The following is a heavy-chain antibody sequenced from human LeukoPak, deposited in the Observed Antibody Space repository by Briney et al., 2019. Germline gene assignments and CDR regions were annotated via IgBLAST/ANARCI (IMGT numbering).Heavy chain of an antibody. CDR1: GFTFSSYG. CDR2: ISYDGSNK. Sequence: GGSLRLSCAASGFTFSSYGMHWVRQAPGKGLEWVAVISYDGSNKYYADSVKGRFTISRDNSKNTLYLQMNSLRAEDTAVYYCAEMHPGPDYGDRTYWGQGTLVTVSS. CDR3: AEMHPGPDYGDRTY. J-gene: IGHJ4*02. D-gene: IGHD4-17*01. V-gene: IGHV3-30*03.